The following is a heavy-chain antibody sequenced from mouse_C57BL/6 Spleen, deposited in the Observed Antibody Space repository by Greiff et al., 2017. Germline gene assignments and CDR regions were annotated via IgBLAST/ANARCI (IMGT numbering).Heavy chain of an antibody. CDR3: ARGTVVATKAMDY. CDR1: GYTFTSYW. V-gene: IGHV1-69*01. Sequence: VQLQQSGAELVMPGASVKLSCKASGYTFTSYWMHWVKQRPGQGLEWIGEIDPSDSYTNYNQQFKGKSTLTVDKSSSTAYMQLSSLTSEDSAVYYCARGTVVATKAMDYWGQGTSVTVSS. D-gene: IGHD1-1*01. CDR2: IDPSDSYT. J-gene: IGHJ4*01.